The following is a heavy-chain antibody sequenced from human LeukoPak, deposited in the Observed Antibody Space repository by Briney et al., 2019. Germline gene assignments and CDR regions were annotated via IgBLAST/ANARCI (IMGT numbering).Heavy chain of an antibody. D-gene: IGHD3-16*01. Sequence: PGGSLRLSCATSGFTFSSEPMNWVRQAPGKGLEWVSGISGGGVTTYYADSVKGRFTISRDNSKNTLYLQMNSLRADDTAIYYCARNQQLGGHSYYYYGMDVWGQGTTVTVSS. CDR2: ISGGGVTT. CDR3: ARNQQLGGHSYYYYGMDV. CDR1: GFTFSSEP. V-gene: IGHV3-23*01. J-gene: IGHJ6*02.